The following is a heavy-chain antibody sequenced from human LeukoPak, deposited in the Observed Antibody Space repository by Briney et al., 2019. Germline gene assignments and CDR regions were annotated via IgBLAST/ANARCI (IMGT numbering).Heavy chain of an antibody. Sequence: SETLTLTCTVSGGSISTYYWSWIRQPPGKGLEWIGYIYYSGSTNHNPSLKSRVTISVDTSKNQFSLRLSSVTAADTAVYYCARGYGSSWYYFDYWGQGTLVTVSS. V-gene: IGHV4-59*01. CDR1: GGSISTYY. J-gene: IGHJ4*02. CDR3: ARGYGSSWYYFDY. CDR2: IYYSGST. D-gene: IGHD6-13*01.